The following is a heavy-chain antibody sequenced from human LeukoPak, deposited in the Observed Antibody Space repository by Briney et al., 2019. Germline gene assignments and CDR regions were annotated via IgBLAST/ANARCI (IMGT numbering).Heavy chain of an antibody. CDR3: AREWVTSYYYDSSGYRH. CDR2: IYSSGST. V-gene: IGHV4-59*12. CDR1: GGSISSYY. Sequence: SETLSLTCTVSGGSISSYYWSWIRQPPGEGLEWIGYIYSSGSTNYNPSLKSRVTISVDTSKNQFSLKLSSVTAADTAVYYCAREWVTSYYYDSSGYRHWGQGTLVTVSS. D-gene: IGHD3-22*01. J-gene: IGHJ4*02.